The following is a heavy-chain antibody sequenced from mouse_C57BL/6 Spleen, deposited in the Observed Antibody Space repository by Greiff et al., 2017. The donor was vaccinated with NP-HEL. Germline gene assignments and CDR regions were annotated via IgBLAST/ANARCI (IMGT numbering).Heavy chain of an antibody. D-gene: IGHD1-1*01. Sequence: QVHVKQSGPELVKPGASVKISCKASGYAFSSSWMNWVKQRPGKGLEWIGRIYPGDGDTNYNGKFKGKATLTADKSSSTAYMQLSSLTSEDSAVYFCAEGGGSSYELGRDYAMDYWGQGTSVTVSS. CDR1: GYAFSSSW. V-gene: IGHV1-82*01. J-gene: IGHJ4*01. CDR3: AEGGGSSYELGRDYAMDY. CDR2: IYPGDGDT.